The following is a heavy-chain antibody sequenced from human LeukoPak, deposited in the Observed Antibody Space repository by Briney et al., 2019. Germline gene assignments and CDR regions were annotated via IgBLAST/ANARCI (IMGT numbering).Heavy chain of an antibody. CDR3: ASVYSGYDHYFDY. CDR1: GFTFSDYY. D-gene: IGHD5-12*01. V-gene: IGHV3-11*01. CDR2: ISSSGSTI. J-gene: IGHJ4*01. Sequence: GGSLRLSCAASGFTFSDYYMSWIRQAPGKELEWVSYISSSGSTIYYADSVKGRFTISRDNAKNSLYLQMNSLRAEDTAVYYCASVYSGYDHYFDYWGQGTLVTVSS.